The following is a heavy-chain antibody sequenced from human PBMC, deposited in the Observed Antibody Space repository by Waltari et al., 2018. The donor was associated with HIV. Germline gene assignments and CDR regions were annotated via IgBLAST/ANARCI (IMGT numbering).Heavy chain of an antibody. CDR3: VKEHQYSHTWYSYYGMDV. Sequence: EVQLLESGGGLVQPGGSLRLSCAASGFPFSNNALSWVRQAPGKGVEWVSAISGSAYSTYYAESVKGRFTISRDNSKNKLYLQMNSLRAEDTAVYFCVKEHQYSHTWYSYYGMDVWGQGTTVTVSS. CDR2: ISGSAYST. J-gene: IGHJ6*02. CDR1: GFPFSNNA. D-gene: IGHD6-13*01. V-gene: IGHV3-23*01.